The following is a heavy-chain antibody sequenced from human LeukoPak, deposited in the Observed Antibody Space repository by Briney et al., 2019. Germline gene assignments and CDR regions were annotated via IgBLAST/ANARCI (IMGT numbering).Heavy chain of an antibody. D-gene: IGHD4-23*01. CDR2: VSSSSVYI. V-gene: IGHV3-21*01. CDR1: GFTFSSYS. Sequence: PGGSLRLSCAASGFTFSSYSMNWVRQAPGKGLEWVSSVSSSSVYIYYGNSVEGRFTVSRDNAKNSLYLQMDSLRAEDTAVYYCARGTTAITPFESWGQGTLVTVSS. CDR3: ARGTTAITPFES. J-gene: IGHJ4*02.